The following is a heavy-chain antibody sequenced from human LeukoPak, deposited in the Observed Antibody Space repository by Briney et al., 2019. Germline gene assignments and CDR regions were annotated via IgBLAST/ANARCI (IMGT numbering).Heavy chain of an antibody. CDR1: GFTFSSYA. Sequence: GRSLRLSCAASGFTFSSYAMHWVRQAPGKGLEWVAVISYDGSNKYYADSVKGRFTISRDNSKNTLYLQMNSLRAEGTAVYYCAKVPFRCSSTSCYNDYWGQGTLVTVSS. V-gene: IGHV3-30-3*01. J-gene: IGHJ4*02. CDR2: ISYDGSNK. CDR3: AKVPFRCSSTSCYNDY. D-gene: IGHD2-2*01.